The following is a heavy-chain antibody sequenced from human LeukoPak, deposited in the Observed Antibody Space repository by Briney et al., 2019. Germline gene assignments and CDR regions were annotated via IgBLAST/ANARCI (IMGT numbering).Heavy chain of an antibody. CDR3: ARSIAAAGTGFDY. J-gene: IGHJ4*02. Sequence: PGGSLRLSCAASGFTFSSYSMNWVRQAPGKGLEWVSYISSSTIYYADSVKGRFTISRDNAKNSLYLQMNSLRAEDTAVYYCARSIAAAGTGFDYWGQGTLVTVSS. CDR1: GFTFSSYS. D-gene: IGHD6-13*01. CDR2: ISSSTI. V-gene: IGHV3-48*01.